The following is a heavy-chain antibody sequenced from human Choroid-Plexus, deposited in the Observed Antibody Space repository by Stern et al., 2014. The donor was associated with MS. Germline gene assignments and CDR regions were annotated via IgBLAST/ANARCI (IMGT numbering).Heavy chain of an antibody. CDR1: GFTFSNFG. CDR2: ISYDGSDK. CDR3: AKDRQWSTYFFDY. V-gene: IGHV3-30*18. Sequence: VQLVESGGGVAQPGRPLILSCAASGFTFSNFGMHWVRQAPGTGLEWVALISYDGSDKYYADSVKGRFTIFRDNSKNTLYMHMNSLRAEDTAVYYRAKDRQWSTYFFDYWGQGSLVTVSS. D-gene: IGHD2-15*01. J-gene: IGHJ4*02.